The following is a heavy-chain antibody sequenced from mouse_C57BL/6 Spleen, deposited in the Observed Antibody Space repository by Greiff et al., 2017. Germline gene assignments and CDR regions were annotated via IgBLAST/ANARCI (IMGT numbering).Heavy chain of an antibody. D-gene: IGHD1-1*01. J-gene: IGHJ3*01. CDR1: GFTFSSYA. CDR2: ISDGGSYT. CDR3: AREDYGISPFAY. Sequence: EVKLVESGGGLVKPGGSLKLSCAASGFTFSSYAMSWVRQTPEQRLEWVATISDGGSYTYYPDNVKGRFTISRDNAKNNLYLQMSHLKSEDTAMYYCAREDYGISPFAYWGQGTLVTVSA. V-gene: IGHV5-4*01.